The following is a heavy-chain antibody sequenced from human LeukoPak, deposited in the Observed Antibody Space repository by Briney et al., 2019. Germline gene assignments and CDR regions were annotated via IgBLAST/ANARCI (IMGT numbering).Heavy chain of an antibody. V-gene: IGHV7-4-1*02. CDR2: INTNTGNP. CDR1: GGTFSSYA. CDR3: ARDGPPYYDFWSGYYTGPYYYYGMDV. D-gene: IGHD3-3*01. J-gene: IGHJ6*02. Sequence: ASVKVSCKASGGTFSSYAMNWVRQAPGQGLEWMGWINTNTGNPTYAQGFTGRFVFSLDTSVSTAYLQISSLKAEDTAVYYCARDGPPYYDFWSGYYTGPYYYYGMDVWGQGTTVTVSS.